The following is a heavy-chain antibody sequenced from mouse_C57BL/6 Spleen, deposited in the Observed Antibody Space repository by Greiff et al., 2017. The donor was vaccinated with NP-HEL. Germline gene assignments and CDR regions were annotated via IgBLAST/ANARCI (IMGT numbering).Heavy chain of an antibody. V-gene: IGHV1-15*01. J-gene: IGHJ2*01. Sequence: VKLQESGAELVRPGASVTLSCKASGYTFTDYEMHWVKQTPVHGLEWIGAIDPETGGTAYNQKFKGKAILTADKSSSTAYMELRSLTSEDSAVYYCTLYGGYYFDYWGQGTTLTVSS. CDR3: TLYGGYYFDY. D-gene: IGHD1-1*02. CDR1: GYTFTDYE. CDR2: IDPETGGT.